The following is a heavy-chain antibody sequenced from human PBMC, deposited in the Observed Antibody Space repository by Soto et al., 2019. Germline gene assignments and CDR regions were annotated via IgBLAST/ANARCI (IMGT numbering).Heavy chain of an antibody. Sequence: PSETLSLTCAVSGYSISGGYYWGWIRQPPWKGLEWIGSIYHSGSTYYNPSLKSRVTISVDTSKNQFSLKLSSVTAADTAVYYCARDTPFGTYYYDSSGYYPDYWGQGTLVTVSS. CDR2: IYHSGST. CDR1: GYSISGGYY. J-gene: IGHJ4*02. V-gene: IGHV4-38-2*02. D-gene: IGHD3-22*01. CDR3: ARDTPFGTYYYDSSGYYPDY.